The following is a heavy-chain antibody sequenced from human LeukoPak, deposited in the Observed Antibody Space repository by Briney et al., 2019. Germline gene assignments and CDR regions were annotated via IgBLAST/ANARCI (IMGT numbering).Heavy chain of an antibody. D-gene: IGHD3-22*01. CDR2: IYPGDSDT. J-gene: IGHJ4*02. CDR3: ARQPPRKRQVVAAHFDY. V-gene: IGHV5-51*01. CDR1: GYSFTTYW. Sequence: GESLKISCKGSGYSFTTYWIGWVRQMPGKGLEWMGVIYPGDSDTRYSPSFQGQVTISADKSISTAYLHWSSLKASDTAMYYCARQPPRKRQVVAAHFDYWCQGTLVTVST.